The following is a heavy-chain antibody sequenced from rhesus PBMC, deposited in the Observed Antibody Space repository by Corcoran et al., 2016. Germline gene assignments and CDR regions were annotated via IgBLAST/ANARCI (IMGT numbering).Heavy chain of an antibody. V-gene: IGHV4-165*01. CDR1: GGSIRGDS. Sequence: QLQLQESGPGLVKPSETLSVTCAVSGGSIRGDSLCWFRPAPGKGLAWIGYISGSSGSTDYNPSRKSRVTISTDTSKNQFSLKLSSVTAADTAVYYCARAAEPIFGLVIIPADYWGQGVLVTVSS. D-gene: IGHD3-3*01. CDR2: ISGSSGST. CDR3: ARAAEPIFGLVIIPADY. J-gene: IGHJ4*01.